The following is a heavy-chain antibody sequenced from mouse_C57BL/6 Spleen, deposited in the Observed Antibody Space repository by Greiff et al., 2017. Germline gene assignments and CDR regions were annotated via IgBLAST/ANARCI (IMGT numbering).Heavy chain of an antibody. V-gene: IGHV1-18*01. CDR2: INPNSGGT. CDR3: ARRTRTGPVTGSFDY. D-gene: IGHD4-1*01. Sequence: EVQLQQSGPELVKPGASVTIPCKASGYTFTDYNMDWVKQSHGKSLEWIGDINPNSGGTIYNQKFKGKATLTVDKSSSTAYMELRSLTSEDTAVYYCARRTRTGPVTGSFDYWGQGTTLTVSS. CDR1: GYTFTDYN. J-gene: IGHJ2*01.